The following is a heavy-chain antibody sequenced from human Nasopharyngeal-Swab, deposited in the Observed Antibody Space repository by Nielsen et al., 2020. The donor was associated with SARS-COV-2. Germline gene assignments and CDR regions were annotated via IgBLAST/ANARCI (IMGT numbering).Heavy chain of an antibody. Sequence: SETLSLTCTVSGGSIGSYYWSWIRQPPAKGLEWIGYIYYSGSTYYNPSLKSRVTISLDTSKNQFSLKLSSVTAADTAVYYCARAGVGIFGVVTAFDYWGQGTLVTVSS. CDR2: IYYSGST. CDR1: GGSIGSYY. V-gene: IGHV4-59*01. CDR3: ARAGVGIFGVVTAFDY. J-gene: IGHJ4*02. D-gene: IGHD3-3*01.